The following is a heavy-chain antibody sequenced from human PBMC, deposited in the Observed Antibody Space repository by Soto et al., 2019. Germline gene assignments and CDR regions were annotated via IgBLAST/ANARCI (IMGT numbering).Heavy chain of an antibody. CDR2: VSGGGAST. Sequence: EVQLWESGGGFVQPGGSLRLSCAATGFSFAGYALTCVRQAPGKGLEWLSAVSGGGASTYYADSVRGRFSISRDVSGNMIYLQLNRLTAGDTATYYCAKTQTFNGYYGGFDAWGQGTRVTVSS. V-gene: IGHV3-23*01. J-gene: IGHJ4*02. CDR3: AKTQTFNGYYGGFDA. CDR1: GFSFAGYA. D-gene: IGHD3-3*01.